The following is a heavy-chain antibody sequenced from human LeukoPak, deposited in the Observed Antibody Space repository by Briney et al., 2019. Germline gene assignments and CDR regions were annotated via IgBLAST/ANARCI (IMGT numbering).Heavy chain of an antibody. J-gene: IGHJ6*03. V-gene: IGHV3-30-3*01. CDR2: ISYDGSNK. CDR1: GFTFSSYA. D-gene: IGHD1-26*01. Sequence: GGSLRLSCAASGFTFSSYAMHWVRQAPGKGLEWVAVISYDGSNKYYADSVKGRFTISRDNSKNTLYLQMNSLRAEDTAVYYCARDALHPLIVGATFYYYYMDVWGKGTTVTVSS. CDR3: ARDALHPLIVGATFYYYYMDV.